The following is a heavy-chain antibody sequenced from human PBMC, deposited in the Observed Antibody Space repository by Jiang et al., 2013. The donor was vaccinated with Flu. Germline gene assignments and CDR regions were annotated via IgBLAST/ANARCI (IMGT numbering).Heavy chain of an antibody. CDR3: AGYSSSSGYYYYYMDV. CDR1: GGSVSSGSYY. J-gene: IGHJ6*03. CDR2: IYYSGST. V-gene: IGHV4-61*01. Sequence: GSGLVKPSETLSLTCTVSGGSVSSGSYYWSWIRQPPGKGLEWIGYIYYSGSTNYNPSLKSRVTISVDTSKNQFSLKLSSVTAADTAVYYCAGYSSSSGYYYYYMDVWGQRGPRSPSP. D-gene: IGHD6-6*01.